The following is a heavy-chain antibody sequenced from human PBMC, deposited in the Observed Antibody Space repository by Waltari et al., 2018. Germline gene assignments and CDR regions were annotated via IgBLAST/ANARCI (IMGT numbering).Heavy chain of an antibody. V-gene: IGHV1-18*01. J-gene: IGHJ6*03. Sequence: QVQLVQSGAEVKKPGASVKVSCKASGYTFTSYGISWVRQAPGQGLEWMGWISGYNGNTNNAQKLQGRVTITTDTSTSTAYMELRSLRSDDTAVYYCARGQSITIFGVVKKHYYMDVWGKGTTVTVSS. CDR2: ISGYNGNT. D-gene: IGHD3-3*01. CDR3: ARGQSITIFGVVKKHYYMDV. CDR1: GYTFTSYG.